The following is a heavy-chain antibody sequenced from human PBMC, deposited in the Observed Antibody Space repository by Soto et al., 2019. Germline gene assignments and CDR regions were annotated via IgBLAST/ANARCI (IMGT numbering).Heavy chain of an antibody. Sequence: PSETLSLTCAFSGGSISIGGYSWSWIRQPPGKGLEWIGYIYHSGSPYYNQSLKSRVTISVDRSKNQFSLKLSSVTAADTAVYYCARVWGGAFDIWGQGTMVS. CDR3: ARVWGGAFDI. D-gene: IGHD3-10*01. J-gene: IGHJ3*02. CDR1: GGSISIGGYS. CDR2: IYHSGSP. V-gene: IGHV4-30-2*01.